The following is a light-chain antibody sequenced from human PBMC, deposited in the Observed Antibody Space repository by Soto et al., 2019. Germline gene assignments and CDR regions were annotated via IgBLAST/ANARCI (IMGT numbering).Light chain of an antibody. J-gene: IGKJ3*01. CDR3: QKYNSAPLT. Sequence: DIQVTQSPSSLSASVGDRVTITCRASQGIDNHLAWYQQKPGKVPKLLIYGASTLPSGVPSRFSGSGSGTDFTLTISSLQPEDVATYYSQKYNSAPLTFGPGTKVDSK. V-gene: IGKV1-27*01. CDR1: QGIDNH. CDR2: GAS.